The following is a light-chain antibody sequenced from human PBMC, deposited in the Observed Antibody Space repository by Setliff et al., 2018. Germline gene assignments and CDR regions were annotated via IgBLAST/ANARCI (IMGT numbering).Light chain of an antibody. CDR2: DVT. CDR1: SSDVGGFHY. Sequence: QSALTQPHSVSGPPGQSVTISCTGTSSDVGGFHYVSWYQQHPGKTPKLLIFDVTKRPSGVPDRFSASKSGSTASLTISGLQAEDEADYYCCSYAGNSRVVFGGGTKVTVL. J-gene: IGLJ2*01. V-gene: IGLV2-11*01. CDR3: CSYAGNSRVV.